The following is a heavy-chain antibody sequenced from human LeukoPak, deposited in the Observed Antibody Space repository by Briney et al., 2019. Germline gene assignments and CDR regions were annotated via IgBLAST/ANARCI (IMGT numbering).Heavy chain of an antibody. CDR3: ARFSGGSWFDY. Sequence: SETLSLTCTVSGGSINSYYWSWIRQPPGKGLEWIGYIYYTGSTNYSPSLWSRVTMSVDTSKNQFSLKLSSVTAADTAVYYCARFSGGSWFDYWGQGTLVTVSS. D-gene: IGHD6-13*01. J-gene: IGHJ4*02. V-gene: IGHV4-59*01. CDR2: IYYTGST. CDR1: GGSINSYY.